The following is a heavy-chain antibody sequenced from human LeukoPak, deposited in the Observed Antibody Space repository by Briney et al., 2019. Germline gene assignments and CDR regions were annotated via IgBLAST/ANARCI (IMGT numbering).Heavy chain of an antibody. CDR3: AKDAYSRRGNGDYFDY. D-gene: IGHD5-12*01. V-gene: IGHV3-9*02. CDR1: GFTSDDYA. J-gene: IGHJ4*02. Sequence: GGSLRLSCTTSGFTSDDYAMHWVRQVPGKGLEWVSGISWNGDDVAYADSVKGRLTISRDNAKNSLFLQLSSLRPEDTAFYYCAKDAYSRRGNGDYFDYWGQGTLVTVSS. CDR2: ISWNGDDV.